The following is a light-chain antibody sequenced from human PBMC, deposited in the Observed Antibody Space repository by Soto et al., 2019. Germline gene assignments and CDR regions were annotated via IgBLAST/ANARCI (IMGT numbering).Light chain of an antibody. CDR2: GAS. Sequence: EIVLTQSPATLSLSPGETATLSCRASQSVSSYLAWYQQKPGQAPRLLIYGASNRDTGIPARFSGSGSGTDFTLTISSLEPEDFAVYYCQQRSSWPLTVGGGTKVEI. CDR1: QSVSSY. J-gene: IGKJ4*01. CDR3: QQRSSWPLT. V-gene: IGKV3-11*01.